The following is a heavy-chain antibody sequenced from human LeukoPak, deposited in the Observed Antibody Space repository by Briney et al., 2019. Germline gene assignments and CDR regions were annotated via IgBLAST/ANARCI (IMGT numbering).Heavy chain of an antibody. D-gene: IGHD4-17*01. J-gene: IGHJ4*02. CDR3: AKVNQYGDFVFDY. V-gene: IGHV3-30*18. Sequence: GGSLRLSCAASGFTFSSYGMHWVRQAPGKGLEWVAVISYDGSNKYYADSVKGRFTISRDNSKNTLYLQMNSLRAEDTAVYYCAKVNQYGDFVFDYWGQGTLVTVSS. CDR1: GFTFSSYG. CDR2: ISYDGSNK.